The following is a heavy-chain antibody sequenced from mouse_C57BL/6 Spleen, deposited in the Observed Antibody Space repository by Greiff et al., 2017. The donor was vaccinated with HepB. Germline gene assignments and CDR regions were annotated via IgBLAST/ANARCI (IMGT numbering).Heavy chain of an antibody. Sequence: QVQLKQSGAELVKPGASVKISCKASGYAFSSYWMNWVKQRPGKGLEWIGQIYPGDGDTNYNGKFKGKATLTADKSSSTAYMQLSSLTSEDSAVYFCARRYYGHYAMDYWGQGTSVTVSS. D-gene: IGHD1-2*01. J-gene: IGHJ4*01. CDR3: ARRYYGHYAMDY. V-gene: IGHV1-80*01. CDR1: GYAFSSYW. CDR2: IYPGDGDT.